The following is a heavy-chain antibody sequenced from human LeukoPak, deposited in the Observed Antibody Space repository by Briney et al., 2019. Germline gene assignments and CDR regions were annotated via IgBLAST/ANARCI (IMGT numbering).Heavy chain of an antibody. J-gene: IGHJ4*02. D-gene: IGHD2-15*01. CDR1: GYSISSGYY. CDR3: ALTVVAATETFDY. V-gene: IGHV4-38-2*01. CDR2: IYHSGST. Sequence: SETLSLTCAVSGYSISSGYYWGWIRQPPGKGLEWIGSIYHSGSTYYNPSLKSRVTISVDTSKNQFSLKLSSVTAADTAVYYCALTVVAATETFDYWGQGTLVTVSS.